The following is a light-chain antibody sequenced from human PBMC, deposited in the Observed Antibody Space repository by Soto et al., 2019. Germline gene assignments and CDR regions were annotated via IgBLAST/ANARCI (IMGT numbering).Light chain of an antibody. V-gene: IGLV1-40*01. J-gene: IGLJ1*01. CDR1: SSNIGAGYD. CDR3: QSYDSSLSGSKV. CDR2: GNN. Sequence: QSVLTQPPSVSGAPGQRVTISCTGSSSNIGAGYDVHWYQQLPGTAPKLLIYGNNNRPSGVPERFSGSKSGTSASLAITGLQAEDEADYYCQSYDSSLSGSKVFGTGTKVTVL.